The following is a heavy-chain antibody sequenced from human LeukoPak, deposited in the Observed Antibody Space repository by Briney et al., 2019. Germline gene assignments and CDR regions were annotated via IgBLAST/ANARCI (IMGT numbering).Heavy chain of an antibody. V-gene: IGHV4-30-4*01. J-gene: IGHJ4*02. CDR2: MYYSGST. D-gene: IGHD6-13*01. CDR3: ARAGHSSSWSFDY. CDR1: GGSISSGDYY. Sequence: VKPSQTLSLTCTVSGGSISSGDYYWSWIRQPPGKGLEWIAYMYYSGSTYYNPSLKSRVTMSADTSKNQLSLKLSSVTAADTAVYYCARAGHSSSWSFDYWGQGTLVTVSS.